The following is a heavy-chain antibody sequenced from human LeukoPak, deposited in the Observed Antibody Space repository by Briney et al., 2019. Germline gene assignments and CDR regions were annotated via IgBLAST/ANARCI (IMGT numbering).Heavy chain of an antibody. V-gene: IGHV3-30*02. Sequence: PGGSLRLSCAASGFTFSSNGMHWVRQAPGKGLEWVAVIWFDGSNKYYADSVKGRFTISRDNSMNTLYLQMNSLRAEDTAVYYCAKDTSPPMTAVTYDFDLAFYYWGQGTLVTVSS. D-gene: IGHD4-17*01. CDR3: AKDTSPPMTAVTYDFDLAFYY. CDR2: IWFDGSNK. J-gene: IGHJ4*02. CDR1: GFTFSSNG.